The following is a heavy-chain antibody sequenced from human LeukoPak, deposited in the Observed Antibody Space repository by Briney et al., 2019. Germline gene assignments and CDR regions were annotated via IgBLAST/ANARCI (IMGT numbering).Heavy chain of an antibody. D-gene: IGHD6-19*01. CDR2: INWNGGST. CDR1: GFTFDGYG. CDR3: ARVRSGGWYDPVDY. V-gene: IGHV3-20*04. J-gene: IGHJ4*01. Sequence: PGGSLRLSCAASGFTFDGYGMNWVRQIPGKGLEWVSAINWNGGSTGYADSVKGRFTISRDNAKNSLYLQMNSLRAEDTALYYCARVRSGGWYDPVDYWGQGTRVTVSS.